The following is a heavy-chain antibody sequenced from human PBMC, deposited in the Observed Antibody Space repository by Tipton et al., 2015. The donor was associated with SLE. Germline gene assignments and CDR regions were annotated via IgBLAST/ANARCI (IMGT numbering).Heavy chain of an antibody. Sequence: QLVQSGAEVKKPGESLRISCKASGYSFASYWIGWVRQMPGKGLEWVGIIYPADSDTRYSPSFQGQVTISADKSISTAYLQWSSLKASDTAMYYCARQQWLEGEYFDYWGQGTLVTVSS. D-gene: IGHD6-19*01. CDR2: IYPADSDT. CDR3: ARQQWLEGEYFDY. V-gene: IGHV5-51*01. J-gene: IGHJ4*02. CDR1: GYSFASYW.